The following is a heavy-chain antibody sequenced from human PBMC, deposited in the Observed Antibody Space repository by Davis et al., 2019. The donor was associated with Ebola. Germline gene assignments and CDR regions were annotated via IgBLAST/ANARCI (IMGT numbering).Heavy chain of an antibody. Sequence: SVKVSCKASGGTFSSFAISWVRQAPGQGLEWMGGIIPMFRSPNYAQNFQGRVTITADESTRTVYMELSSLRSDDTAVYYCATVQPGYYFDSSDSPSWFDPWGQGTLVTVSS. J-gene: IGHJ5*02. D-gene: IGHD3-22*01. CDR2: IIPMFRSP. V-gene: IGHV1-69*13. CDR1: GGTFSSFA. CDR3: ATVQPGYYFDSSDSPSWFDP.